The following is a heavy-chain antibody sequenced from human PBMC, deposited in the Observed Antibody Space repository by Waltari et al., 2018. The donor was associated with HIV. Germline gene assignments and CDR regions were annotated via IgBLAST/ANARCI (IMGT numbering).Heavy chain of an antibody. CDR2: TYYRSKWNT. D-gene: IGHD2-15*01. J-gene: IGHJ5*02. Sequence: QVQLQQSGPGLVKPSQTLSLTCAISGDTVSSHSVSWNWIRQSPSRGLEWLGRTYYRSKWNTEYAVSLKGRITINPDTSRNQFSLQLNSVTAEDSALYYCARVHWPGGFDPWGQGTLVIVSS. V-gene: IGHV6-1*01. CDR3: ARVHWPGGFDP. CDR1: GDTVSSHSVS.